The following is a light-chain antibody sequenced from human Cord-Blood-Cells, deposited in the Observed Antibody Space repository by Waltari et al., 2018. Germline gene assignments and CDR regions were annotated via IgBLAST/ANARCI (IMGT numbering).Light chain of an antibody. J-gene: IGKJ1*01. Sequence: DIQMTQSPSSLSASVGDRVTITCRASQSISSYLNWYQQKPGKAPMLLIYAASSLQSGVPSRFSGSGSGTDFTLTISSLQPEDFATYYCQQSYSTLWTCGQGTKVEIK. CDR1: QSISSY. CDR2: AAS. CDR3: QQSYSTLWT. V-gene: IGKV1-39*01.